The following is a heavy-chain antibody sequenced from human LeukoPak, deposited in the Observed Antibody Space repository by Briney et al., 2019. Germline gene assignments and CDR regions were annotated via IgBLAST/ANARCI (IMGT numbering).Heavy chain of an antibody. CDR3: ARDRPGQWLAIGGFDP. V-gene: IGHV1-69*05. CDR1: GGTFSSYA. Sequence: SVKVSCKASGGTFSSYAISWVRQAPGQGLEWMGGIIPILGKANYAQKFQGRVTITTDESTSTAYMELSSLRSEDTAVYYCARDRPGQWLAIGGFDPWGQGTLVTVSS. D-gene: IGHD6-19*01. J-gene: IGHJ5*02. CDR2: IIPILGKA.